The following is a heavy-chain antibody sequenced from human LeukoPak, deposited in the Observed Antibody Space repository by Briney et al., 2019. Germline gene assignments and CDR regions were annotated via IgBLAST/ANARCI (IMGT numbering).Heavy chain of an antibody. V-gene: IGHV3-9*01. D-gene: IGHD1-26*01. Sequence: GRSLRLSCAASGFTFDDYAMHWVRQAPGKGLEWVSGISWNSGSIGYADSVKGRFTISRDNAKNSLYLQMNSLRAEDTALYYCAKAPYYNMDEAFDIWGQGTMVTVSS. CDR2: ISWNSGSI. CDR1: GFTFDDYA. CDR3: AKAPYYNMDEAFDI. J-gene: IGHJ3*02.